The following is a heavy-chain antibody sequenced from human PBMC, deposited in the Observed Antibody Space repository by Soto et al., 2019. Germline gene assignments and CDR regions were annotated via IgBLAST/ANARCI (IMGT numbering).Heavy chain of an antibody. J-gene: IGHJ3*01. CDR2: IYYSGST. D-gene: IGHD3-10*01. CDR3: ARLIQGVRGVLLVSGAKGQWSSVGGR. Sequence: SETLSLTCTVSGGSISSSSYYWGWIRQPPGKGLEWIGSIYYSGSTYYNPSLKSRVTISVDTSKNQFSLKLSSVTAADTAVYYCARLIQGVRGVLLVSGAKGQWSSVGGRWGQGTMVTVSS. V-gene: IGHV4-39*01. CDR1: GGSISSSSYY.